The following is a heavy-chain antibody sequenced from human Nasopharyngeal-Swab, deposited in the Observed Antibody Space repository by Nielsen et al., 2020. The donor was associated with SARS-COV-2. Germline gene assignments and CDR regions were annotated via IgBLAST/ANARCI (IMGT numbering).Heavy chain of an antibody. CDR2: ISYDGSNK. V-gene: IGHV3-30-3*01. D-gene: IGHD2-2*01. Sequence: GGSLRHSCAASGFTFSSYAVHWVRKAPGKGLEWVGVISYDGSNKYYADSVKGRFTISRDNSKNTLYLQMDSLRAEDTAVYYCARGRYCSTTSCYAAYYYHYVDVWDKGTMVTVSS. CDR3: ARGRYCSTTSCYAAYYYHYVDV. CDR1: GFTFSSYA. J-gene: IGHJ6*03.